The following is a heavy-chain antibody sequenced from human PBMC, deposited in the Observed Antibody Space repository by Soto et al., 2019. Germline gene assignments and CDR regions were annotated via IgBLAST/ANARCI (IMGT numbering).Heavy chain of an antibody. CDR1: GYTFTNYA. V-gene: IGHV1-2*04. CDR2: INPNSGGT. CDR3: ARALSPYYDILTGPGAFDI. Sequence: GASVKVSCKASGYTFTNYAIHWVRQAPGQGLEWMGWINPNSGGTNYAQKFQGWVTMTRDTSISTAYMELSRLRSDDTAVYYCARALSPYYDILTGPGAFDIWGQGTMVTV. J-gene: IGHJ3*02. D-gene: IGHD3-9*01.